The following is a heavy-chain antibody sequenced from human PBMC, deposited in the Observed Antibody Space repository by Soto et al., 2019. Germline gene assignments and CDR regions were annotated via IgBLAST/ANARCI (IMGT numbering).Heavy chain of an antibody. J-gene: IGHJ4*02. D-gene: IGHD1-26*01. V-gene: IGHV1-69*13. CDR3: ARGKRGSYFDY. CDR2: IIPIFGTA. CDR1: GGTFSSYA. Sequence: GASVKVSWKASGGTFSSYAMIWVRQAPGQGLEWMGGIIPIFGTANYAQKFQGRVTITADESTSTAYMELSSLRSEDTAVYYCARGKRGSYFDYWGQGTLVTVSS.